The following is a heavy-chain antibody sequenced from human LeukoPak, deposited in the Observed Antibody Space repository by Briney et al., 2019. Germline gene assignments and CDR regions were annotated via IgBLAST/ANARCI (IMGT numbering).Heavy chain of an antibody. CDR1: GFTLSSYS. V-gene: IGHV3-21*01. J-gene: IGHJ4*02. CDR2: ISSSSSYI. Sequence: GGSLRLSCAASGFTLSSYSMNWVRQAPGKGLEWVSSISSSSSYIYYADSVKGRFTISRDNAKNSLYLQMNSLRAEDTAVYYCARSTKGRYYYDSSGYYYGLGYWGQGTLVTVSS. CDR3: ARSTKGRYYYDSSGYYYGLGY. D-gene: IGHD3-22*01.